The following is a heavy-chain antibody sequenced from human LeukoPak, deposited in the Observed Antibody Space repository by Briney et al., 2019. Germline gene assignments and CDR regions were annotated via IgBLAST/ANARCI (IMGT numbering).Heavy chain of an antibody. CDR2: IWYDGSNK. Sequence: GGSLRLPCAASGFTFSIYGMHGVRQAPGKGLVGVEVIWYDGSNKYYADYVKRRFTITRDNSKHPLYLQNNRLRPEDTAVYYCAKPFLEYDTIAFAIWGQGPMDTVSS. CDR1: GFTFSIYG. J-gene: IGHJ3*02. CDR3: AKPFLEYDTIAFAI. V-gene: IGHV3-33*06. D-gene: IGHD3-22*01.